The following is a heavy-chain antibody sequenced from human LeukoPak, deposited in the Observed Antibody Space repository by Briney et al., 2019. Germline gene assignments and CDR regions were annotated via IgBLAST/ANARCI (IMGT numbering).Heavy chain of an antibody. V-gene: IGHV4-59*01. Sequence: SETLSLTCTVPGGSISSYYWSWIRQPPGKGLEWIGYIYYSGSTNYNPSLKSRVTISVDTSKNQFSLKLSSVTAADTAVYYCARDREEDSSGYYQNQYYYYYGMDVWGQGTTVTVSS. J-gene: IGHJ6*02. CDR3: ARDREEDSSGYYQNQYYYYYGMDV. CDR2: IYYSGST. CDR1: GGSISSYY. D-gene: IGHD3-22*01.